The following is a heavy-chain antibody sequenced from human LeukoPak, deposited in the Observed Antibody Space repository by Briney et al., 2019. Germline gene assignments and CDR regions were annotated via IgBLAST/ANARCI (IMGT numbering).Heavy chain of an antibody. D-gene: IGHD3-22*01. CDR1: GGSISSSSYY. CDR3: ASITYYYDSSGPYWFDP. V-gene: IGHV4-39*01. J-gene: IGHJ5*02. CDR2: IYYSGST. Sequence: PSETLSLTCTVTGGSISSSSYYWGWIRQPPGKGLEWIGSIYYSGSTYYNPSLKSRVTISVDTSKNQFSLKLSSVTAADTVVYYCASITYYYDSSGPYWFDPWGQGTLVTVSS.